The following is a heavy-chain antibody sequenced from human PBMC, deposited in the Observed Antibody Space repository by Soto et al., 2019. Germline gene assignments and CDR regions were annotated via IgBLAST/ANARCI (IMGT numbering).Heavy chain of an antibody. CDR2: FDPEDGET. Sequence: ASVKVSCKVSGYTLTELSMHWVRQAPGKGLEWMGGFDPEDGETIYAQKFQGRVTMTEDTSTDTAYMELSSLRSEDTAVYYCATTTPMDIVATIYYYYYGMDVWGQGTTVTVSS. CDR3: ATTTPMDIVATIYYYYYGMDV. V-gene: IGHV1-24*01. CDR1: GYTLTELS. D-gene: IGHD5-12*01. J-gene: IGHJ6*02.